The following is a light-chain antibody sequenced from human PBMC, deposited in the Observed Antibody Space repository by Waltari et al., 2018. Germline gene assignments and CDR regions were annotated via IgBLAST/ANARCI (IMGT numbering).Light chain of an antibody. Sequence: EVVLTQSLGTLSLSPGDGATLSCRTSQTIRTTYLAWYQQKPGQAPTLLIYGTFTRATGIPDRFTGSGSGTDFSLTVSSLEPEDFATYYCQQYDISPLTFGGGTKVEIK. CDR1: QTIRTTY. J-gene: IGKJ4*01. CDR2: GTF. V-gene: IGKV3-20*01. CDR3: QQYDISPLT.